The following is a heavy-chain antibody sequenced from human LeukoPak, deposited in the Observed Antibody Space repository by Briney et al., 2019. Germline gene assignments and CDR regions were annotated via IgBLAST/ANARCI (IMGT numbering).Heavy chain of an antibody. J-gene: IGHJ4*02. V-gene: IGHV1-69*13. CDR2: IVPTFGIA. Sequence: SVKVSCKSSGGTFKTYSISWVRQAPGQGLEWMGDIVPTFGIANYAQRFQGRVTMTADASTNTAYLELSSLTFEDTAVYYCAREVAVHHPAFGDWGQGTLVTVSS. CDR1: GGTFKTYS. D-gene: IGHD3-10*01. CDR3: AREVAVHHPAFGD.